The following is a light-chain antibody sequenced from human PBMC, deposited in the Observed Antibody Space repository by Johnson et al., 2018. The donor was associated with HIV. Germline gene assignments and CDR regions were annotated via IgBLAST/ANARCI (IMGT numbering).Light chain of an antibody. CDR2: DNN. V-gene: IGLV1-51*01. Sequence: QSMLTQPPSVSAAPGQRFTISCSGSSSNIGNNYVSWYQQLPGTAPKLLIYDNNKRPSGIPDRFSGSKSGTSATLAITGLQTGDEADYFCGTWDSSLSAYVFGTGTKVNVL. CDR3: GTWDSSLSAYV. J-gene: IGLJ1*01. CDR1: SSNIGNNY.